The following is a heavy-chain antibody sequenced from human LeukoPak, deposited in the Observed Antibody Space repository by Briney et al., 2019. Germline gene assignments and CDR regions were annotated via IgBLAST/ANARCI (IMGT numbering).Heavy chain of an antibody. J-gene: IGHJ4*02. D-gene: IGHD6-25*01. CDR3: GSGYRNGWVNFAY. CDR2: IYPGDSDT. Sequence: GESLKISRNGSWYSLPKFWLGLVRQMPGKGLEWMGIIYPGDSDTRYSPSFQGQVTISADKSISTAFLQWSSLKASDTAMYYCGSGYRNGWVNFAYWGQGTLVTVSS. CDR1: WYSLPKFW. V-gene: IGHV5-51*01.